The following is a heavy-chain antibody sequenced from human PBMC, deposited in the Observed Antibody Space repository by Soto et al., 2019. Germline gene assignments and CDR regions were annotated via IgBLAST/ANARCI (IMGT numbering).Heavy chain of an antibody. CDR3: GTIFEH. Sequence: EVQLVESGGGSVQPGGSLRLSCVASGITFTNYWMHWVRQVPGKGLVWVARVDSDGRGTRYADFVKGRFTISRDNAKNKLYLQMNSLRVEDTAMYYCGTIFEHWGQGIPVTVSS. CDR1: GITFTNYW. CDR2: VDSDGRGT. J-gene: IGHJ4*02. V-gene: IGHV3-74*01.